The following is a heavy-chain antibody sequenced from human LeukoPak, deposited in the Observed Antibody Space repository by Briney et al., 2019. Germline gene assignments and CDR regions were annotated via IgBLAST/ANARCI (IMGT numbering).Heavy chain of an antibody. V-gene: IGHV4-34*01. Sequence: SETLSLTCAVYGESLSGFYWSWIRQPPGKGLEWIGEINHSGSTNYNPSLKSRVVISMDTSKNQFSLKLSSLTAADTAVYYCARGQFQRDYWGQGTLVIVSS. CDR1: GESLSGFY. CDR3: ARGQFQRDY. CDR2: INHSGST. J-gene: IGHJ4*02.